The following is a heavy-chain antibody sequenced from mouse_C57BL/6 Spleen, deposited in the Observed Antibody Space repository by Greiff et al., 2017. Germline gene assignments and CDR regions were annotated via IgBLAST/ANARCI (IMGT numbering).Heavy chain of an antibody. J-gene: IGHJ1*03. CDR3: ARGITTVVAHWYFDV. CDR1: GYTFTDYY. V-gene: IGHV1-19*01. Sequence: EVQLQQSGPVLVKPGASVKMSCKASGYTFTDYYMNWVKQSHGQSLEWIGVINPYNGGTSYNQKFKGKATLTVDKSSSTAYMELNSLTSEDSAVYYCARGITTVVAHWYFDVWGTGTTVTVSA. D-gene: IGHD1-1*01. CDR2: INPYNGGT.